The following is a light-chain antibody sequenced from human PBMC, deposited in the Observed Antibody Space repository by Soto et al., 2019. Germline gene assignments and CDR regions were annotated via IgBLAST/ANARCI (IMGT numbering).Light chain of an antibody. J-gene: IGKJ4*01. CDR1: QSLLHTKAWYH. Sequence: ILMTQSPLSLSVTAGERASITCRSSQSLLHTKAWYHLDWYLETPGQSPHLLIYMGSNRAYGVPDRCSGSRSGTDFTLKISRVEAEDVGVYYCMQDLQNSFTFGGGTKVEIK. V-gene: IGKV2-28*01. CDR2: MGS. CDR3: MQDLQNSFT.